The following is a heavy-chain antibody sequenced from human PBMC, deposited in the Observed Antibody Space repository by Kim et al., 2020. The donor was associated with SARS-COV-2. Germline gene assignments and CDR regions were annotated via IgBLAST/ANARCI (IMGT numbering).Heavy chain of an antibody. J-gene: IGHJ4*02. Sequence: GGSLRLSCAASGFIFSDHYMDWVRQAPGKGLEWVGRIRKKVNSYTTEYAASVKGRFTISRDDSKNSLYLQMNSLKTEDTAVYYCARVSSLSHFDYWGQGILVTVSS. CDR1: GFIFSDHY. CDR3: ARVSSLSHFDY. V-gene: IGHV3-72*01. CDR2: IRKKVNSYTT.